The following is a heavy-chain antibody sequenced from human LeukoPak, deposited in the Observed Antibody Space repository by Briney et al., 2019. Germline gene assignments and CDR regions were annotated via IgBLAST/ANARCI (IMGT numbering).Heavy chain of an antibody. D-gene: IGHD3-16*02. J-gene: IGHJ3*02. Sequence: SETLSLTCAVYGGSFSGYYWSWIRQPPGKGLEWIGEINNIGSTTYNPSLKSRLTISVDTSKNQFSLKLFSVTAADTAVYYCARQLMITFGGVIAHDAFDIWGQGTMVTVSS. CDR1: GGSFSGYY. V-gene: IGHV4-34*01. CDR2: INNIGST. CDR3: ARQLMITFGGVIAHDAFDI.